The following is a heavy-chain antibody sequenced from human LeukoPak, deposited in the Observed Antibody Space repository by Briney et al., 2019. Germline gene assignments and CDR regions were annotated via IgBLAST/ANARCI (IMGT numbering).Heavy chain of an antibody. CDR2: TYPGDSDT. CDR3: ATPIAAAGGGLGY. CDR1: GSRFTSYW. D-gene: IGHD6-13*01. Sequence: GESLKISCKGSGSRFTSYWIGWVRQMPGKGLEWMGITYPGDSDTRYSPSFQGQVTISADKSISTAYLQWSSLKASDTAMYYCATPIAAAGGGLGYWGQGTLVTVSS. V-gene: IGHV5-51*01. J-gene: IGHJ4*02.